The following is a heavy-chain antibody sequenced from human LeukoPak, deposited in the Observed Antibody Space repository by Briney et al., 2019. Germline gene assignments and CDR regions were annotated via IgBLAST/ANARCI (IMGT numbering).Heavy chain of an antibody. D-gene: IGHD2-15*01. V-gene: IGHV4-4*07. CDR2: IYTSGST. CDR3: ARDTPCSGGSCYLVPWFDP. Sequence: SETLSLICTVSGRSISSYYWSWIRQPAAKGLEWIGRIYTSGSTNYNPSLKSRVTMSVDTSKNQFSLKLSSVTAADTAVYYCARDTPCSGGSCYLVPWFDPWGQGTLVTVSS. J-gene: IGHJ5*02. CDR1: GRSISSYY.